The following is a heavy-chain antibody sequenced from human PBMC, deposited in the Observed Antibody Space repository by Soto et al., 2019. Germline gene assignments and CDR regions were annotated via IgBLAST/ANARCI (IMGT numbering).Heavy chain of an antibody. V-gene: IGHV3-7*05. CDR3: AREIWNGYYRSPYYYGMDV. CDR1: GFTFSNYW. D-gene: IGHD3-3*01. Sequence: GGSLRLSCAASGFTFSNYWMSWVRQAPGKGLEWVANIEQDGSEKYYVDSVKGRFTISRDNAKNSLYLQMNSLRAEDTAVYYCAREIWNGYYRSPYYYGMDVWGQGTTVTVSS. CDR2: IEQDGSEK. J-gene: IGHJ6*02.